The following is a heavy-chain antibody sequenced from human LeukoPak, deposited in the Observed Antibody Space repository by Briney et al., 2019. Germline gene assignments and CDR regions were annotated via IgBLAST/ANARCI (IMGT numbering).Heavy chain of an antibody. D-gene: IGHD6-19*01. Sequence: PGGSLRLSCAASGFTFSTYSMNWVRRAPGKGLEWVSSISTSSSYIYYADSVKGRFTISRDNAKNSLYLQMNSLRAEDTAVYYCVGAVAGPFGYWGQGTLVTVSS. V-gene: IGHV3-21*01. J-gene: IGHJ4*02. CDR3: VGAVAGPFGY. CDR1: GFTFSTYS. CDR2: ISTSSSYI.